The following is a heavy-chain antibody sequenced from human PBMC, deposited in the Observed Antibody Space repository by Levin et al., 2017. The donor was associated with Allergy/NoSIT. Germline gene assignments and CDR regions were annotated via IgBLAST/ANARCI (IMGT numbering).Heavy chain of an antibody. Sequence: SCAASGFTVSSSYMNWVRQAPGKGLEWVSVIYSGGSTYYADSVKGRFTISRDNSKNTLYLQMNSLRVEDTAVYYCARDTPDSSSRYFDYWGQGILVTVPS. V-gene: IGHV3-53*01. CDR2: IYSGGST. J-gene: IGHJ4*02. CDR3: ARDTPDSSSRYFDY. CDR1: GFTVSSSY. D-gene: IGHD6-6*01.